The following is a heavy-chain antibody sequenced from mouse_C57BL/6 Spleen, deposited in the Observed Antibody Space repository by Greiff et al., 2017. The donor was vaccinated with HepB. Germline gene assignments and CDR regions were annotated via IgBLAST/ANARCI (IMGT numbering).Heavy chain of an antibody. CDR3: ARNGGDGYYLYAMDY. D-gene: IGHD2-3*01. J-gene: IGHJ4*01. V-gene: IGHV2-9-1*01. Sequence: VKLMESGPGLVAPSQRLSITCTVSGFSLTSYAISWVRQPPGKGLEWLGVIWTGGGTNYNSALKSRLSISKDNSKSQVFLKMNSLQTDDTARYYCARNGGDGYYLYAMDYWGQGTSVTVSS. CDR1: GFSLTSYA. CDR2: IWTGGGT.